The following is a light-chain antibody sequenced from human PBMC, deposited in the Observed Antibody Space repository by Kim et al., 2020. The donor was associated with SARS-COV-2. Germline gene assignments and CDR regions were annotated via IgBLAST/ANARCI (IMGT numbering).Light chain of an antibody. CDR3: HKYYSSPPS. CDR2: WAS. CDR1: QTILNNSNNKNY. V-gene: IGKV4-1*01. J-gene: IGKJ2*03. Sequence: MATLNCKSSQTILNNSNNKNYLAWYQQKPGQPPKVLIYWASTRESGAPDRFSGSGSGTDFTLTISSLQAENVAVYYCHKYYSSPPSFGQGTKLEI.